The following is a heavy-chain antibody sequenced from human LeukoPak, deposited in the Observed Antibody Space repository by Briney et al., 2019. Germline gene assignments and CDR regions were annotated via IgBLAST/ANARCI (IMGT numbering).Heavy chain of an antibody. CDR2: IYTSGST. J-gene: IGHJ1*01. D-gene: IGHD3-22*01. V-gene: IGHV4-61*02. CDR3: ARSLYYYDSSGYYPEGFQH. CDR1: GGSISSGSYY. Sequence: KTSETLSLTCTVSGGSISSGSYYWSWIRQPAGKGLEWIGRIYTSGSTNYNPSLKSRVTISVDTSKNQFSLKLSSVTAADTAVYYCARSLYYYDSSGYYPEGFQHWGQGTLVTVSS.